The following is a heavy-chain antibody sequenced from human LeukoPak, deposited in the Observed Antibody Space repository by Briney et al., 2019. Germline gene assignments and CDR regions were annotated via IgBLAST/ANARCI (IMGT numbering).Heavy chain of an antibody. CDR2: ISSNISTT. CDR3: ARDRSGYARYYGMDV. CDR1: GFTFSDYY. D-gene: IGHD5-12*01. V-gene: IGHV3-11*01. J-gene: IGHJ6*02. Sequence: GGSLRLSCAASGFTFSDYYMCWIRQAPGKGLEWVSSISSNISTTYYADSVKGRFTISRDNAKNSLYLQMNSLRVEDTAVYYCARDRSGYARYYGMDVWGQGTTVTVSS.